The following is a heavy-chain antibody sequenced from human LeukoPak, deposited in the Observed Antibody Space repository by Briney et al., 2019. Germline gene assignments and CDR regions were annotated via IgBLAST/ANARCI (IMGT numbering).Heavy chain of an antibody. CDR1: GGTFSTYA. J-gene: IGHJ5*02. D-gene: IGHD6-13*01. Sequence: GASVNVSCKASGGTFSTYAINWVRQAPGQGLEWMGGIIPIFGTPNYAHKFQGGITITADESTNTAYMELSSLRSEDTAVYFCARGPIAAAGVNNWFDPWGQGTLVTVSS. V-gene: IGHV1-69*13. CDR2: IIPIFGTP. CDR3: ARGPIAAAGVNNWFDP.